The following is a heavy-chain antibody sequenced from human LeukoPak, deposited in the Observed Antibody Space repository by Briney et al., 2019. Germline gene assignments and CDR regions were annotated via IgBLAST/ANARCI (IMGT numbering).Heavy chain of an antibody. CDR2: IYYSGIT. V-gene: IGHV4-39*07. CDR3: AREDTGMAPGFDY. Sequence: SETLSLTCTVSGGSISSSSYYWGWIRQPPGKGLEWIGTIYYSGITYYNPSLRSRVTISLDTSKNQSSLNLNSVTAADTAVYYCAREDTGMAPGFDYWGQGTLVTVSS. J-gene: IGHJ4*02. D-gene: IGHD5-18*01. CDR1: GGSISSSSYY.